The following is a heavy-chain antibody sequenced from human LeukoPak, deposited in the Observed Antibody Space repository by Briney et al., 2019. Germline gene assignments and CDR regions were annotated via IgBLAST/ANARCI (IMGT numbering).Heavy chain of an antibody. CDR1: GGSISSSSYY. D-gene: IGHD1-26*01. V-gene: IGHV4-39*07. CDR2: IYYSGST. CDR3: AGDRWELRWFDP. Sequence: SETLSLTCTVSGGSISSSSYYWGWIRQPPGKGLEWIGGIYYSGSTYYNPSLKSRVTISVDTSKNQFSLKLSSVTAADTAVYYCAGDRWELRWFDPWGQGTLVTVSS. J-gene: IGHJ5*02.